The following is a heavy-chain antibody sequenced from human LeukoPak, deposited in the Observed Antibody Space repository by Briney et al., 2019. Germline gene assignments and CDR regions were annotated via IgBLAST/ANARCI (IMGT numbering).Heavy chain of an antibody. V-gene: IGHV3-53*01. J-gene: IGHJ5*02. CDR2: IYSGGST. CDR1: GFSVSSIY. D-gene: IGHD6-19*01. Sequence: GGSLRLSCTASGFSVSSIYMSWVRQAPGKGLEWVSVIYSGGSTYYADSVKGRFTISRDNSKNTLYLQMNSLRAEDTAVYYCAISAVAGTEVVADHWGQGTLVTVSS. CDR3: AISAVAGTEVVADH.